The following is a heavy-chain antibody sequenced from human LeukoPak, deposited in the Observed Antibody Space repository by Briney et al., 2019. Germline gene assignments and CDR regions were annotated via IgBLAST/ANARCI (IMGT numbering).Heavy chain of an antibody. CDR2: INHSGST. V-gene: IGHV4-34*01. Sequence: SETLSLTCAVYGGSFSGYYSFSGYYWRWIRQPPGKDLERIGEINHSGSTNYNPPLKMRGTISVDTSKNQFSLELNSVTAAATAVYFCARGRWEVRFDYWSKGTLVTVSS. D-gene: IGHD1-26*01. J-gene: IGHJ4*02. CDR3: ARGRWEVRFDY. CDR1: GGSFSGYYSFSGYY.